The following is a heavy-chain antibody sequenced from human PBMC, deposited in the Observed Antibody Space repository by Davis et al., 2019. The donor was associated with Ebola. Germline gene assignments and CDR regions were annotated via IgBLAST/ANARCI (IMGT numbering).Heavy chain of an antibody. CDR1: GGSFSGYY. J-gene: IGHJ4*02. CDR3: ARSNQWLVRGFDY. Sequence: MPSETLSLTCAVYGGSFSGYYWGWIRHPPGKGLEWIGSIYYSVSTYYNPSLKSRVTISVDTSKNQFSLKLSSVTAADTAVYYCARSNQWLVRGFDYWGQGTLVTVSS. V-gene: IGHV4-39*01. CDR2: IYYSVST. D-gene: IGHD6-19*01.